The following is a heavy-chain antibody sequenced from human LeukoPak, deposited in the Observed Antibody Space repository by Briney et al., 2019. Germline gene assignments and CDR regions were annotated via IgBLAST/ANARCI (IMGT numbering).Heavy chain of an antibody. J-gene: IGHJ4*02. D-gene: IGHD2-2*01. CDR1: GFTFSSYA. CDR3: AKPLVVVPAALFDY. Sequence: GGSLRLSCAASGFTFSSYAMSWVRQAPGKGLEWVSAISGSGGSTYYADSVKGRFTISRDNSKNTLYLQMNSLKAEVTAVYYCAKPLVVVPAALFDYWGQGTLVTVSS. V-gene: IGHV3-23*01. CDR2: ISGSGGST.